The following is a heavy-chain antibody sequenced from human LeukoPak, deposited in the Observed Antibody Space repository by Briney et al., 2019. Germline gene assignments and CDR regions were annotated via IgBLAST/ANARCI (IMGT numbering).Heavy chain of an antibody. V-gene: IGHV1-2*02. CDR2: INANSGGT. CDR3: ARDGHGGNSFDY. D-gene: IGHD4-23*01. Sequence: ASVKVSCKASGYTFTGYYMHWVRQAPGQGLEWMGWINANSGGTDYAQKFQDRVTMTRDTPISTAYMELSRLRSDDTAVYYCARDGHGGNSFDYWGQGTLVTVPS. J-gene: IGHJ4*02. CDR1: GYTFTGYY.